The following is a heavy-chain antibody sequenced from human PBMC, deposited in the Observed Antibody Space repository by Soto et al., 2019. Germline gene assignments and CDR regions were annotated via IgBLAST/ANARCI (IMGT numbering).Heavy chain of an antibody. CDR1: GYTFTSYG. J-gene: IGHJ6*02. CDR2: ISTYNGNT. Sequence: QVQLVESGAEVKKPGASVKVSCKASGYTFTSYGISWVQQAPGQGLEWMGWISTYNGNTNYAQKLQGRVTMTTDTATSTAYMELRSLRSDDTAVYYCARDGQTTMVRGVRGGSSNYYGMDVWGQGTTVTVSS. D-gene: IGHD3-10*01. CDR3: ARDGQTTMVRGVRGGSSNYYGMDV. V-gene: IGHV1-18*04.